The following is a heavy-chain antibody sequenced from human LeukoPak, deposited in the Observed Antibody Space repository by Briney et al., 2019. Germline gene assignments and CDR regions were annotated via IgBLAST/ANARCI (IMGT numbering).Heavy chain of an antibody. D-gene: IGHD6-19*01. V-gene: IGHV3-15*01. CDR3: ATDLTPLKYSSGWYGAFDF. CDR1: GFTFNDAW. Sequence: GGSLRLSCAASGFTFNDAWMTWVRQVPGQGLEWVGHIKRKSDGGTADYAAPVKGRFTISRDDSKNTLYLEMNSLKTEDTAVYYCATDLTPLKYSSGWYGAFDFWGQGTMVNVSS. J-gene: IGHJ3*01. CDR2: IKRKSDGGTA.